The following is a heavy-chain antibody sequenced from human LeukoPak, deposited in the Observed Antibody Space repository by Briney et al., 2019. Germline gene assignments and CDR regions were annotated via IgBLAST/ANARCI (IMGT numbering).Heavy chain of an antibody. CDR3: ARARTGYASAVFDY. V-gene: IGHV3-53*01. CDR2: VYTAGNT. D-gene: IGHD2-15*01. Sequence: GGSLRLSCAASGFSVSGNYMSWVRQAPGKGLEWVSVVYTAGNTYYADSVKGRFTISRDISQNTLSLQMSSLRAEDTAVYYCARARTGYASAVFDYWGQGTLVTVSS. CDR1: GFSVSGNY. J-gene: IGHJ4*02.